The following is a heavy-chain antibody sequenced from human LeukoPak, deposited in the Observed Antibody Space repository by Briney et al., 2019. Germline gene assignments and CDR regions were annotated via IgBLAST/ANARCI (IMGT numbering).Heavy chain of an antibody. J-gene: IGHJ6*03. CDR2: IYYTGSS. CDR1: GGSISTYY. CDR3: ARSAGYQLLEGYYYYMDV. V-gene: IGHV4-59*01. Sequence: SETLSLTCTVSGGSISTYYWSWIRQPPGKGLEWIGYIYYTGSSDYNPSLKSRVTISVDTPKNQYSLKLSSVTAADTAMYYCARSAGYQLLEGYYYYMDVWGKGTTVTVSS. D-gene: IGHD2-2*01.